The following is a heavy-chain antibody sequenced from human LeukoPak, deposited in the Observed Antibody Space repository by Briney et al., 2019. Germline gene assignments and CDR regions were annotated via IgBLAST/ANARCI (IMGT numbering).Heavy chain of an antibody. CDR2: ISSSGSTI. J-gene: IGHJ4*02. CDR3: ASSTPLTSFDY. D-gene: IGHD3-10*01. Sequence: PGGSLRLSCAASGFTFSSYGMDWVRQAPGKGLEWVSYISSSGSTIYYADTVKGRFTICRDNAKNSLHLQMNSLRAEDTAVYYCASSTPLTSFDYWGQGTLVTVSS. V-gene: IGHV3-48*03. CDR1: GFTFSSYG.